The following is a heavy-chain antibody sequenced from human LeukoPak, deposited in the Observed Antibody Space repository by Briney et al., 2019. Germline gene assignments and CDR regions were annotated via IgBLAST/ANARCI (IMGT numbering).Heavy chain of an antibody. J-gene: IGHJ4*02. CDR2: ISTTGGST. V-gene: IGHV3-23*01. D-gene: IGHD3-22*01. Sequence: HPGGSLRLSCAASGFTFSSYAMSWVRQAPGKGLEWVSGISTTGGSTSYADSVKGRFTISRDNPRNTLYMQMNSLRDEDTAVYYCAIMHRYYDGSGYWVQWGQGTLVTVSS. CDR3: AIMHRYYDGSGYWVQ. CDR1: GFTFSSYA.